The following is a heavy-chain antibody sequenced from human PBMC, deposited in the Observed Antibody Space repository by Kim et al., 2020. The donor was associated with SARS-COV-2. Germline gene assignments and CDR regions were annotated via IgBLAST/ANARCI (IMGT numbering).Heavy chain of an antibody. CDR2: IYTSGST. D-gene: IGHD3-22*01. J-gene: IGHJ6*02. Sequence: SETLSLTCTVSGGSISSGSYYWSWIRQPAGKGLEWIGRIYTSGSTNYNPSLKSRVTISVDTSKNQFSLKLSSVTAADTAVYYCARDEVITVGKTNYYYGMDVWGPGTPVTVSS. V-gene: IGHV4-61*02. CDR1: GGSISSGSYY. CDR3: ARDEVITVGKTNYYYGMDV.